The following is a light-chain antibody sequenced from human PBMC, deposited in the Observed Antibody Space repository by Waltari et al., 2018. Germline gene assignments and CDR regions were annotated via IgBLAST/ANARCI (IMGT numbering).Light chain of an antibody. V-gene: IGLV2-14*03. CDR3: SSYTATDTYV. J-gene: IGLJ1*01. Sequence: SALTQPASMSGYPGQSITISCTGTNRDIGLYDYVSWYQQHPGKAPKLIISDVSKRPSGVPARFSGSVSGYTASLTISGLQAEDEADYYCSSYTATDTYVCGSGTTVIVL. CDR1: NRDIGLYDY. CDR2: DVS.